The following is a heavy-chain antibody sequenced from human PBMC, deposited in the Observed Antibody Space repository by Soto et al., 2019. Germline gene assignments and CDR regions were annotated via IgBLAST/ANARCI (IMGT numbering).Heavy chain of an antibody. J-gene: IGHJ6*02. CDR2: INSDGSST. D-gene: IGHD4-17*01. CDR3: ARDLPQYYGARGPQDYYICTVD. Sequence: GGSLRLSCAASGFTFSSYWMHWVRQAPGKGLVWVSRINSDGSSTSYADSVKGRFTISRDNAKNTLYLQMNSLRAEDTAVYYCARDLPQYYGARGPQDYYICTVDWRHGPTVSVPS. V-gene: IGHV3-74*01. CDR1: GFTFSSYW.